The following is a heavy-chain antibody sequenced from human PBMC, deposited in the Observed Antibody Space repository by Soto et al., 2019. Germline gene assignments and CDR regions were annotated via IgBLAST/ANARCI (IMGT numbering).Heavy chain of an antibody. CDR2: IIPIFGTA. CDR1: GGNFNSYT. J-gene: IGHJ4*02. CDR3: SRDAVAASGTND. V-gene: IGHV1-69*06. Sequence: QVQLVQSGTEVKKPGSSVKVSCKASGGNFNSYTINWVRQAPGQGLEFMGGIIPIFGTANYAPKFQGRVTFTADTATNTAYIELSSLRSADTAVYFCSRDAVAASGTNDWGQGTLVTVSS. D-gene: IGHD2-15*01.